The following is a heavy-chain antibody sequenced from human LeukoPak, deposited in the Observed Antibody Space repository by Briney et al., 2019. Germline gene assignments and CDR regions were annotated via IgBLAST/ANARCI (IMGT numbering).Heavy chain of an antibody. CDR3: ARGQEYYGSGYPINHYFDY. CDR2: IKQDGSEK. V-gene: IGHV3-7*01. D-gene: IGHD3-10*01. Sequence: GGSLRLSCAASGFTFSSYWMSWVRQAPGKGLEWVANIKQDGSEKYYVDSVKGRFTISRDNAKNSLYPQMNSLRAEDTAVYYCARGQEYYGSGYPINHYFDYWGQGTLVTVSS. CDR1: GFTFSSYW. J-gene: IGHJ4*02.